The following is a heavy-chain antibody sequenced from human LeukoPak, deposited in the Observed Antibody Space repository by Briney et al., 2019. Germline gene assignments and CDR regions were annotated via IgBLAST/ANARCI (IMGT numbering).Heavy chain of an antibody. CDR3: ARDGLRTVVTSYYYYGMDV. D-gene: IGHD2-21*02. Sequence: PSETLSLTCTVSGGSISSYYWSWIRQPPGKGLEWIGYIYYSGSTNYNPSLKSRVTISVDTSKNQFSLKLSSVTAADTAVYYCARDGLRTVVTSYYYYGMDVWGQGTTVTVSS. CDR2: IYYSGST. CDR1: GGSISSYY. J-gene: IGHJ6*02. V-gene: IGHV4-59*01.